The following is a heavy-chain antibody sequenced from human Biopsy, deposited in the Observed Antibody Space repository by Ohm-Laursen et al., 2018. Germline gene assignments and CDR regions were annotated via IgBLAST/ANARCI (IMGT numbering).Heavy chain of an antibody. CDR1: GVSISSTTYY. D-gene: IGHD3-3*01. V-gene: IGHV4-61*01. J-gene: IGHJ4*02. CDR3: ARARIKTSGVLIPETYYFDS. CDR2: FYYSGST. Sequence: PSETLSLTCSVSGVSISSTTYYWSWIRQPPGKGLEWIGNFYYSGSTNYNPSLKSRITMSLDRSKSQVSLRMNSVTAADTAVYYCARARIKTSGVLIPETYYFDSWGQGTLVTVSS.